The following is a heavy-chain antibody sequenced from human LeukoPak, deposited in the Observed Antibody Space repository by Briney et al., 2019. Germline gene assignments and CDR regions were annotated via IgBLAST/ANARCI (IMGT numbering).Heavy chain of an antibody. D-gene: IGHD6-6*01. V-gene: IGHV1-2*02. CDR3: ARSFPARRYYYYGMDV. CDR1: GYTFTGYY. Sequence: ASVKVSCKASGYTFTGYYMHWVRQAPGQGLAWMGWINPNSGGTNYAQKFQGRVTMTRDTSISTAYMELSRLRSDDTAVYYCARSFPARRYYYYGMDVWGQGTTVTVSS. CDR2: INPNSGGT. J-gene: IGHJ6*02.